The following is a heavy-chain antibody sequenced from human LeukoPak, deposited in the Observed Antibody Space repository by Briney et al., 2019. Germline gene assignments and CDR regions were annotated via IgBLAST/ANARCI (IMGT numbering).Heavy chain of an antibody. J-gene: IGHJ5*02. CDR3: ARALPEDWFDP. D-gene: IGHD1-14*01. V-gene: IGHV4-61*02. CDR1: GGSISSGSYY. CDR2: IYTSGST. Sequence: SETLSLTCTVSGGSISSGSYYWSWIRQPAGKGLEWIGRIYTSGSTNYNPSLKSRVTISVDTSKYQFSLKLSSVTAADTAVYYCARALPEDWFDPWGQGTLVTVSS.